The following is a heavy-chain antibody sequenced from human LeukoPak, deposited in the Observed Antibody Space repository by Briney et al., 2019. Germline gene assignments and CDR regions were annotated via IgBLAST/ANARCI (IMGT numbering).Heavy chain of an antibody. CDR3: ARVGSSNKNLKYYSDAFDI. D-gene: IGHD2/OR15-2a*01. Sequence: GASVKVSCKASGGTFSSYAISWVRQAPGQGLEWMGWMNPNSGNTGYAQKFQGRVTMTRNTSISTAYMELSSLRSEDTAVYYCARVGSSNKNLKYYSDAFDIWGQGTMVTVSS. CDR2: MNPNSGNT. V-gene: IGHV1-8*02. J-gene: IGHJ3*02. CDR1: GGTFSSYA.